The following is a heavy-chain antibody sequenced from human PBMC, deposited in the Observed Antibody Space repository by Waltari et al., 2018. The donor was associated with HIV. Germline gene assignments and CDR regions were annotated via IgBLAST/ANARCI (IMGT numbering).Heavy chain of an antibody. Sequence: QVQLQRWGAGLLKPTETLSLTCAVYGWSFTGYYFNWIRQSQGQGREGIGELTEGGTTSFHPSFKSRITLSIDPAKRQFSLKLGSVTAEDSGLYFCARAREVNLLEWSIGPEAAYYYGMDVWGQGTPVTVSS. CDR3: ARAREVNLLEWSIGPEAAYYYGMDV. CDR1: GWSFTGYY. CDR2: LTEGGTT. J-gene: IGHJ6*02. V-gene: IGHV4-34*02. D-gene: IGHD3-3*01.